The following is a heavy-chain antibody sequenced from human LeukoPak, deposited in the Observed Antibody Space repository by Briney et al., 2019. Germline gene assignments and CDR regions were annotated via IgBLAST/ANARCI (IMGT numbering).Heavy chain of an antibody. CDR1: GYSFTSYW. J-gene: IGHJ4*02. D-gene: IGHD2-2*01. V-gene: IGHV5-51*01. Sequence: GESLKISCKNSGYSFTSYWIGWVRQMPGKGLEWMGIIYPGDSDTRYSPSFQGQVTISADKSISTAFLQWHSLKASDSAMYYCARLPEPAAPYYFDCWGQGTLVTVSS. CDR2: IYPGDSDT. CDR3: ARLPEPAAPYYFDC.